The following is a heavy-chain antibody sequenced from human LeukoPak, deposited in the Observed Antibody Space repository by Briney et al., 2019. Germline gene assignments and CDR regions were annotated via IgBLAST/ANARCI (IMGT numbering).Heavy chain of an antibody. V-gene: IGHV3-7*03. CDR3: AKAGTYPAPREDAFDI. Sequence: GGSLRLSCADSRLSFSSHWMSWVRQAPGKGLEWVANIKQDGSEKWYVDSVKGRFTISKDNAKNALYLQMNSLRAEDTAVYYCAKAGTYPAPREDAFDIWGQGTMVTVSS. CDR1: RLSFSSHW. D-gene: IGHD1-26*01. CDR2: IKQDGSEK. J-gene: IGHJ3*02.